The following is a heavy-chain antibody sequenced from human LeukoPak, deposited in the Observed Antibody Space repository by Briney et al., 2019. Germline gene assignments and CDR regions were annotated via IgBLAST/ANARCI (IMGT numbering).Heavy chain of an antibody. D-gene: IGHD5-18*01. V-gene: IGHV1-2*02. CDR1: GYTFTGYY. CDR2: INPNSGGT. Sequence: ASVKVSCKASGYTFTGYYMHWVRQAPGQGLEGMGWINPNSGGTNYAQKFQGRVTMTRDTSISTAYMELSRLRSDDTAVYYCARVRYSYGLYYFDYWGQGTLVTVSS. J-gene: IGHJ4*02. CDR3: ARVRYSYGLYYFDY.